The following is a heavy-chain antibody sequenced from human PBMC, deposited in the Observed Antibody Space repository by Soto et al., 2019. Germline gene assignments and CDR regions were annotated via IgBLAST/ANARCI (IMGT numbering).Heavy chain of an antibody. D-gene: IGHD5-12*01. V-gene: IGHV3-74*01. CDR3: ARVPAGGYDWN. J-gene: IGHJ4*02. Sequence: EVQLVESGGGLVQPGGSLRLSCAASGFTFTSYWMHWVRQAPGKGLVWVSRINSDGSRTDYADSVKGRFTISRDDAKNTVYLQMNSLRGDDTAVYYCARVPAGGYDWNWGQGTLVTVSS. CDR1: GFTFTSYW. CDR2: INSDGSRT.